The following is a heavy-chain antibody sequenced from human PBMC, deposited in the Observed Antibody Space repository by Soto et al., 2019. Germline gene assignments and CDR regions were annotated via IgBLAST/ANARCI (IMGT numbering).Heavy chain of an antibody. V-gene: IGHV2-5*02. Sequence: QNTLKESGPTLVRPTQTLTLTCAFSGLSLSTSGVGVGWIRQPPGKALEWLAVIYWDDSKHYSPSLRSRLTITKDTTKNQVVLKMTNMDPIDTGTYYCAHKGPEDWPLDYWGQGTLVTVPS. CDR2: IYWDDSK. CDR3: AHKGPEDWPLDY. D-gene: IGHD3-9*01. J-gene: IGHJ4*02. CDR1: GLSLSTSGVG.